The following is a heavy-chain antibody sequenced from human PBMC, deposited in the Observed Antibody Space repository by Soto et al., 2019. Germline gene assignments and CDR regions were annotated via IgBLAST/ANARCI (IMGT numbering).Heavy chain of an antibody. CDR3: ARMATFGSLNWFDP. V-gene: IGHV1-8*01. J-gene: IGHJ5*02. CDR1: GYSFTNND. D-gene: IGHD3-16*01. CDR2: MNPGSGDT. Sequence: GASVKVSCKASGYSFTNNDVSWVRQATGQGLEWMGWMNPGSGDTGYAQKFQGSVTMTRDISIATAYMELSSLRSDDTAIYYCARMATFGSLNWFDPWGQGTLVTVSS.